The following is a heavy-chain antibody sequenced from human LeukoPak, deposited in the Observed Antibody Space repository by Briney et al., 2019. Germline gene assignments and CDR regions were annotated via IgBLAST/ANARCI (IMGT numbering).Heavy chain of an antibody. D-gene: IGHD4-17*01. V-gene: IGHV3-23*01. CDR2: ISGSGGST. Sequence: GGSLRLSCAASGFTFSSYAMSWVRQAPGKGLEWVSAISGSGGSTYYADSVKGRFTISRDNSKNTLYLQMNSLKTEDTAVYYCTTDDYEVTTLYYFDYWGQGTLVTVSS. CDR3: TTDDYEVTTLYYFDY. J-gene: IGHJ4*02. CDR1: GFTFSSYA.